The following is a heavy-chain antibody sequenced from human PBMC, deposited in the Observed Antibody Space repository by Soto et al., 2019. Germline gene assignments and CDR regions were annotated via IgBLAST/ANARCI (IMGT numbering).Heavy chain of an antibody. CDR1: GGSISSSSYY. CDR3: ARHIAYDSSGFDY. D-gene: IGHD3-22*01. V-gene: IGHV4-39*01. J-gene: IGHJ4*02. CDR2: IYYSGST. Sequence: SETLSLTCTVSGGSISSSSYYWGWIRQPPGKGLEWIGSIYYSGSTYYNPSLKSRVTISVDTSKNQFSLKLSSVTAADTAVYYCARHIAYDSSGFDYWGQGTLVTVSS.